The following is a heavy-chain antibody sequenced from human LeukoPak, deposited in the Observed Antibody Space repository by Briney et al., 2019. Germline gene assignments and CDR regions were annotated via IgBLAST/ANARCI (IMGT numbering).Heavy chain of an antibody. Sequence: SETLSLTCAVSGGSISSSSYYWGWIRQPPGKGLEWIGSIYYSGSTYYNPSLKSRVTISVDTSKNQFSLKLSSVTAADTAVYYCARAGVWGSYRYNDAFDIWGQGTMVTVSS. J-gene: IGHJ3*02. CDR3: ARAGVWGSYRYNDAFDI. D-gene: IGHD3-16*02. CDR1: GGSISSSSYY. V-gene: IGHV4-39*01. CDR2: IYYSGST.